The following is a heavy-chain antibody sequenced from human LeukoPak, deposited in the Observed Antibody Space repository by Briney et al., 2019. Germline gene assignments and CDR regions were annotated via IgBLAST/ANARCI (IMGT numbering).Heavy chain of an antibody. Sequence: PGRSLRLCCAASGFIFSKCGMHWGRQAPGKGLEWVAVISHDGSNKNYADSVKGRFTISRDNSENTLYLQMNSLRVEDTAVYYCAKGRGAYYYYAMDVWGQGTTVTVSS. CDR2: ISHDGSNK. D-gene: IGHD3-16*01. CDR1: GFIFSKCG. V-gene: IGHV3-30*18. CDR3: AKGRGAYYYYAMDV. J-gene: IGHJ6*02.